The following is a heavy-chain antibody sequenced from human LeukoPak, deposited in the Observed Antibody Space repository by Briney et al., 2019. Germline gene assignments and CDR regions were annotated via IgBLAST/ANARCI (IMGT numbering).Heavy chain of an antibody. J-gene: IGHJ5*01. CDR3: ARDSGVLEWYDF. CDR1: GITFIGHS. CDR2: ISGSGGST. Sequence: GGSLRLSCSASGITFIGHSMSWVRQAPGKGLEWVSAISGSGGSTYYADSVKGRFTISRDNSKNTLYLQMNSLRAEDTAVYYCARDSGVLEWYDFWGQGTLVTVSS. D-gene: IGHD3-3*01. V-gene: IGHV3-23*01.